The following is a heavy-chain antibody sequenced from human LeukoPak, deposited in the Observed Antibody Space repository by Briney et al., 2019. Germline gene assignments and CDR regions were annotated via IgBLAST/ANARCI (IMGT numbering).Heavy chain of an antibody. CDR3: ARDLEGAAAGAFDI. V-gene: IGHV4-4*07. Sequence: SETLSLTCTVSGDSINNYYWSWIRQPAGKGLEWIGRIYISGSTNYNPSLKSRVTMSVDTSKNQFSLKVSSVTAADTAVYCCARDLEGAAAGAFDIWGQGTMVTVSS. CDR1: GDSINNYY. D-gene: IGHD6-13*01. J-gene: IGHJ3*02. CDR2: IYISGST.